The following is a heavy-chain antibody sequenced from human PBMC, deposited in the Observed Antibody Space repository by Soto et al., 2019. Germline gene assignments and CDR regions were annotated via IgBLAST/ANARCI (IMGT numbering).Heavy chain of an antibody. D-gene: IGHD3-3*01. CDR1: GGSISSSSYY. CDR2: IYYSGST. V-gene: IGHV4-39*01. Sequence: SETLSLTCTVSGGSISSSSYYWGWIRQPPGKGLECIGSIYYSGSTYYNPSLKSRVTISVDTSKNQFSLKLSSVTAADTAVYYCARERLRFLEWLSHYYYYGMDVWGQGTTVTVSS. J-gene: IGHJ6*02. CDR3: ARERLRFLEWLSHYYYYGMDV.